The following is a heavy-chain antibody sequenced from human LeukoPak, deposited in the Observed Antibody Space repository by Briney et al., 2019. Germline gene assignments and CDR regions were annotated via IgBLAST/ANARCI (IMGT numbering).Heavy chain of an antibody. V-gene: IGHV4-39*01. CDR2: IYYSGST. J-gene: IGHJ4*02. Sequence: SETLSLTCTVSGGSISSSSYYWGWIRQPPGKGLEWIGSIYYSGSTYYNPSLKSRVTISVDTSKNQFSLKLGSVTAADTAVYYCARLRWFGEFDYWGQGTLVTVSS. CDR3: ARLRWFGEFDY. D-gene: IGHD3-10*01. CDR1: GGSISSSSYY.